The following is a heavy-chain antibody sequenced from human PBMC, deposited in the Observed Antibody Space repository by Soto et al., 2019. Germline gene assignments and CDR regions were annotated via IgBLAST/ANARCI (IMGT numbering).Heavy chain of an antibody. CDR3: TTEQYCSSNTCPGAFDM. CDR1: GFTFRHVW. CDR2: IKRKSDGETT. J-gene: IGHJ3*02. V-gene: IGHV3-15*01. D-gene: IGHD2-2*01. Sequence: DVPLVESGGDLVNPGGSLRLSCAASGFTFRHVWMSCVRQAPGKGLEWVGHIKRKSDGETTEYAAPVKGRFTISRDDSKNMLFLQMNSLKTEDTAVYYCTTEQYCSSNTCPGAFDMWGQGTMVTVSS.